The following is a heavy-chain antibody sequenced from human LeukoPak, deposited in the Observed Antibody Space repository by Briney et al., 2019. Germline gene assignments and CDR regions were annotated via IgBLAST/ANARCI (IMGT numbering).Heavy chain of an antibody. CDR2: ISGSGGST. D-gene: IGHD1-26*01. CDR3: AKDTGLWELRPQQSLDY. CDR1: GFTFSSYA. J-gene: IGHJ4*02. Sequence: GGSLRLSCAASGFTFSSYAMSWVRQAPGKGLEWVSAISGSGGSTYYADSVKGRFTISRDNSKNTLYLQMNSLRAEDTAVYYCAKDTGLWELRPQQSLDYWGQGPLVIVSS. V-gene: IGHV3-23*01.